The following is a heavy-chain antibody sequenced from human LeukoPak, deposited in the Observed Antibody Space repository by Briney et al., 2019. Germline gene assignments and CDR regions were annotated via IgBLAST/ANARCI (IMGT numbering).Heavy chain of an antibody. D-gene: IGHD2-15*01. CDR2: ISPYNADT. V-gene: IGHV1-18*01. CDR3: ARDYCSGGRCPLF. CDR1: GYRFTTYG. J-gene: IGHJ4*02. Sequence: ASVKVSCKASGYRFTTYGITWVRQAPGQGREWMGWISPYNADTNYAQKYQDRVIMTTDTITSTAYMELRSLRSDDTAVYYCARDYCSGGRCPLFWGQGTLVTVSS.